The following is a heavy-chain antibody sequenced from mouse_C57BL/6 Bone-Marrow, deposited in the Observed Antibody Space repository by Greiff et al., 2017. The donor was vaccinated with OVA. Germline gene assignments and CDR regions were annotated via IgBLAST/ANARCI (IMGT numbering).Heavy chain of an antibody. J-gene: IGHJ4*01. CDR2: INPGSGGT. CDR3: AKGRLRRNYYAMDY. V-gene: IGHV1-54*01. D-gene: IGHD2-4*01. CDR1: GYAFTNYL. Sequence: VQLQESGAELVRPGTSVKVSCKASGYAFTNYLIEWVKQRPGQGLEWIGVINPGSGGTNYNEKFKGKATLTADKSSSTAYMQLSSLTSEDSAVYYCAKGRLRRNYYAMDYWGQGTSVTVSS.